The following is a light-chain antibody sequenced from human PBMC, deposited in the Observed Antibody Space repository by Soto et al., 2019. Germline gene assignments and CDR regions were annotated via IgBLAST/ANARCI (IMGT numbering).Light chain of an antibody. CDR1: HSISSW. Sequence: DIQMTQSPSTLSASVGDRVTITCRASHSISSWLAWYQQKPGKAPKLLIYDASSLESGVPSRFSGSGSGKDFTFTFSSLQPVDFAIFFGKHYNIYSIPFGKGTRLEIK. V-gene: IGKV1-5*01. CDR3: KHYNIYSIP. CDR2: DAS. J-gene: IGKJ5*01.